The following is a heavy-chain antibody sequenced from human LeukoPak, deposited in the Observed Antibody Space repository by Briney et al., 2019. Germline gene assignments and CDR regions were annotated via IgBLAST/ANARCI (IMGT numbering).Heavy chain of an antibody. V-gene: IGHV3-66*01. D-gene: IGHD6-19*01. Sequence: PGGSLRLSCVASGFTVSINYMSWVRQAPGKGLEWVSVIYTGGSTYYADSVKGRFTISRDNSKNTPYLQMNSLRAEDTAVYYCAKVGAVAGSSRYFDCWGQGTLVTVSS. J-gene: IGHJ4*02. CDR3: AKVGAVAGSSRYFDC. CDR2: IYTGGST. CDR1: GFTVSINY.